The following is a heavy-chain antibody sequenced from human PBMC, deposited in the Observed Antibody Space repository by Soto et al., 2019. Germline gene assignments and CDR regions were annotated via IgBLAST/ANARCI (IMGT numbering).Heavy chain of an antibody. J-gene: IGHJ5*02. CDR3: APTFPRHTAGSSGGSFPPAFHP. CDR1: GFSLTTSGVG. Sequence: QITLKESGPTLLKPTQTLTLTCTFSGFSLTTSGVGVGWIRQPPGKALEWLALIYWDDDKRYSPSLHSRLTITKDTSKNQVVLTMTNMGPVDTATYYCAPTFPRHTAGSSGGSFPPAFHPWGQGTLVTVSS. V-gene: IGHV2-5*02. CDR2: IYWDDDK. D-gene: IGHD2-15*01.